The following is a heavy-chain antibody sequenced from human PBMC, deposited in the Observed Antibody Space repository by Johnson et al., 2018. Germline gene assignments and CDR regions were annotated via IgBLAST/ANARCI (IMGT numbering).Heavy chain of an antibody. Sequence: QVQLRESGPGLVKPSESLSLTCTVSGGSISSYYWRWIRQPPGKGLEWIGLIYYSGSTNYNPSLKRRVTISVDTTKNQFSLKPSSVPAADTAVYYCAILNPAGYGVDVWGQGTTVTVSS. CDR3: AILNPAGYGVDV. CDR1: GGSISSYY. CDR2: IYYSGST. V-gene: IGHV4-59*03. J-gene: IGHJ6*02.